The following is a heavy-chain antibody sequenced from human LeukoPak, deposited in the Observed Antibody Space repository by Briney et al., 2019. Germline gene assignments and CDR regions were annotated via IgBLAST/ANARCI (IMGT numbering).Heavy chain of an antibody. CDR3: AKEEAGYCSGGSCYSLNY. CDR1: GFTLSDYG. Sequence: GGSLRLSCVASGFTLSDYGMHWVRQAPGKGLAWVAFISYDGGYKYYADSVKGRFTISRDNSKNTLYLQMSSLRAEDTAVYYCAKEEAGYCSGGSCYSLNYWGQGTLVTVSS. J-gene: IGHJ4*02. V-gene: IGHV3-30*18. CDR2: ISYDGGYK. D-gene: IGHD2-15*01.